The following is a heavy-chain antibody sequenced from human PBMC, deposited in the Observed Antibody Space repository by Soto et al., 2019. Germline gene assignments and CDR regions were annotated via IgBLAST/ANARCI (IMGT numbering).Heavy chain of an antibody. D-gene: IGHD3-22*01. CDR3: ARHEYVSSSYDLLDV. J-gene: IGHJ3*01. CDR1: GGSVTNINYF. CDR2: IYYTGTT. V-gene: IGHV4-39*01. Sequence: SETLSLTCSVSGGSVTNINYFWAWIRQSPGKGLEWIANIYYTGTTFYNPSLRSRVSMTIDASKNRFSLNLSSVTASDTALYYCARHEYVSSSYDLLDVWGRGTMVTVS.